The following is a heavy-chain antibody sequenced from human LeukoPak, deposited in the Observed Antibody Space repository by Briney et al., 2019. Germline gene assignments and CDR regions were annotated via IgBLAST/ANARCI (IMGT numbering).Heavy chain of an antibody. V-gene: IGHV2-5*02. Sequence: ESGPTLTKPTNICTQICPFCRVSLRPSGVGVGWIRQPPGKALEWLALLYWDDDKRYSPSLKSRLTITKDTSKNQVVLTMTNMDPVETPTYICAHRRVAVAGAAGYWGQGTLVTVSS. CDR3: AHRRVAVAGAAGY. J-gene: IGHJ4*02. D-gene: IGHD6-19*01. CDR2: LYWDDDK. CDR1: RVSLRPSGVG.